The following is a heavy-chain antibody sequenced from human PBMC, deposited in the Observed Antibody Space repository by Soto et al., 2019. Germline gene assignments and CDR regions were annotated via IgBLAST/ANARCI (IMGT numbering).Heavy chain of an antibody. CDR3: GVAGTSTEEYYGMDV. CDR1: GYTFTGCY. V-gene: IGHV1-2*04. CDR2: INPNSGGT. D-gene: IGHD6-19*01. J-gene: IGHJ6*02. Sequence: ASVKVSCKASGYTFTGCYIHWVRQAPGQGLEWMGWINPNSGGTNDAQKFQGCVTMTRDTSISTAYMELSRLRSDDTAVYYCGVAGTSTEEYYGMDVWGQGTTVTVSS.